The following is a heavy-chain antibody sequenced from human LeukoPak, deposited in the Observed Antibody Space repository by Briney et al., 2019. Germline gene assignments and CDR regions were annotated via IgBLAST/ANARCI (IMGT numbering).Heavy chain of an antibody. CDR2: IIPIFGTA. V-gene: IGHV1-69*13. J-gene: IGHJ4*02. CDR1: GGTFSSYA. Sequence: ASVKVSCKASGGTFSSYAISWVRQVPGQGLEWMGGIIPIFGTANYAQKFQGRVTITADESTSTAYMELSSLRSEDTAVYYCARAAQPNGIVGATTVDYWGQGTLVTVSS. CDR3: ARAAQPNGIVGATTVDY. D-gene: IGHD1-26*01.